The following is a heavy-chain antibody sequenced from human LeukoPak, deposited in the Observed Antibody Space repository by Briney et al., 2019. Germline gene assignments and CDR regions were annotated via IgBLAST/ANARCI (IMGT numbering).Heavy chain of an antibody. J-gene: IGHJ4*02. D-gene: IGHD3-10*01. CDR3: ARGDTYGSGSSWY. CDR2: ISSSSSYI. CDR1: GFTFSSYS. V-gene: IGHV3-21*01. Sequence: GGSLRLSCAASGFTFSSYSMNWVRQAPGKGLEWVSSISSSSSYIYYADSVKGRFTISRDNAKNSLYLQMNSPRAEDTAVYYCARGDTYGSGSSWYWGQGTLVTVSS.